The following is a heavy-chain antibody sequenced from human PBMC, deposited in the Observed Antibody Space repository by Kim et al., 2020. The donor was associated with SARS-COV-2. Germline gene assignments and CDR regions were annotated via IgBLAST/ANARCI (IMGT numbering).Heavy chain of an antibody. D-gene: IGHD6-13*01. CDR1: GFTFGDYA. Sequence: GGSLRLSCAASGFTFGDYAMHWVRQAPGKGLEWVSGISWNSGSIGYADSVKGRFTISRDNAKNSLYLQMNSLRAEDTALYYCAKDSFKAAGTNSPLDYWGQGTLVTVSS. V-gene: IGHV3-9*01. CDR3: AKDSFKAAGTNSPLDY. CDR2: ISWNSGSI. J-gene: IGHJ4*02.